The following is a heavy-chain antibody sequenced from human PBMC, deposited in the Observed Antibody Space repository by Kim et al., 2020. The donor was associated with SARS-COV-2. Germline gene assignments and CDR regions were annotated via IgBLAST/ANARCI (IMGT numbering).Heavy chain of an antibody. V-gene: IGHV3-33*01. CDR3: ASIRYYYGSRSYSLDS. D-gene: IGHD3-10*01. CDR2: IWYDGSNK. CDR1: GFTFSSYG. Sequence: GGSLRLSCAASGFTFSSYGMHWVRQAPGKGLEWVAVIWYDGSNKYYADSVKGRFTISRDNSKNTQSLQMNSQRADDTAVYFCASIRYYYGSRSYSLDSGGQGTRVTVSS. J-gene: IGHJ4*02.